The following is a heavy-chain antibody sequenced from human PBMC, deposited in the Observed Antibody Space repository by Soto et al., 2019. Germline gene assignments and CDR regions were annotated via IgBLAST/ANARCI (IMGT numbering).Heavy chain of an antibody. Sequence: PSETLSLTCTVSGGSISGYYWSWLRQPPGKGLEWIGYIYNSGSTHYNPSLKSRVTISLDTSKNQFSLNLRSVTAADTAVYYCASMGYHYGSGSYPLDYWGQGTLVTVSS. CDR2: IYNSGST. V-gene: IGHV4-59*08. CDR3: ASMGYHYGSGSYPLDY. CDR1: GGSISGYY. D-gene: IGHD3-10*01. J-gene: IGHJ4*02.